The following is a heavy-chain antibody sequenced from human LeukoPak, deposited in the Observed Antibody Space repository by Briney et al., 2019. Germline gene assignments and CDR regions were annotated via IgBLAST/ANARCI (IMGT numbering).Heavy chain of an antibody. CDR2: INHSGST. Sequence: SETLSLTCAVYGGSFSGYYWSWIRQPPGKGLEWIGEINHSGSTNYNPSLKSRVIISVDTSKNQFSLKLSSVTAADTAVYYCARARDGVLDYWGQGTLVTVSS. CDR3: ARARDGVLDY. V-gene: IGHV4-34*01. J-gene: IGHJ4*02. D-gene: IGHD5-24*01. CDR1: GGSFSGYY.